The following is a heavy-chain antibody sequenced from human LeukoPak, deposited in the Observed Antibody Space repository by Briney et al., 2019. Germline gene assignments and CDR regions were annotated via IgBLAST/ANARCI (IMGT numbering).Heavy chain of an antibody. J-gene: IGHJ4*02. V-gene: IGHV3-20*04. Sequence: GGSLRLSCAASGFTFDDYGMSWARQAPGKGLEWVSGINWNGGSTGYADSVKGRFTISRDNAKNSLYLQMNSLRAEDTALYYCARGTLKAAATDFDYWGQGALVTVSS. D-gene: IGHD6-13*01. CDR2: INWNGGST. CDR1: GFTFDDYG. CDR3: ARGTLKAAATDFDY.